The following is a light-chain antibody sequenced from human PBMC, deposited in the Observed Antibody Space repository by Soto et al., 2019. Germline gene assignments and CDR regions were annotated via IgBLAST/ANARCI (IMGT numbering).Light chain of an antibody. J-gene: IGKJ5*01. CDR2: GAS. CDR3: QQYGDSPIT. Sequence: EIVMTQSPAPLSVSPGDRATLSCKASQSVSSNLAWYQQKPGQAPRLLIYGASTRATGIPDRFSGSGSGTDFTLTISRLEPEDFAVYDCQQYGDSPITLGQGTRLEIK. CDR1: QSVSSN. V-gene: IGKV3-20*01.